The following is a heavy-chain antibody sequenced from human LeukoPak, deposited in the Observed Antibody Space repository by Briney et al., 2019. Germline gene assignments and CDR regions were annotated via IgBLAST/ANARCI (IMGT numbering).Heavy chain of an antibody. CDR3: ARANAFDL. V-gene: IGHV4-34*01. Sequence: SETLSLTCAVYGGSFSGYYWSWIRQPPGKGLEWIGEINHSGSTNYNPSLKSRVTMSVDTSKNQFSLNLSSVTAADTAVYYCARANAFDLWGQGTMVTVSS. J-gene: IGHJ3*01. CDR2: INHSGST. CDR1: GGSFSGYY.